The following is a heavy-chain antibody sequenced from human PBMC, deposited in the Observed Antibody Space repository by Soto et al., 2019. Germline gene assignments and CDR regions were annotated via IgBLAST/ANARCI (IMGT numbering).Heavy chain of an antibody. Sequence: GESLKISCKGSGYSFTSYWIGWVRQRPGKGLEWMGIIYPDDSDTRYSPSFQGQVTISADKSISTAYLQWSSLKASDTAMYYCARQGEYNYGSNDYWGQGTLVTVSS. V-gene: IGHV5-51*01. CDR1: GYSFTSYW. CDR3: ARQGEYNYGSNDY. CDR2: IYPDDSDT. J-gene: IGHJ4*02. D-gene: IGHD5-18*01.